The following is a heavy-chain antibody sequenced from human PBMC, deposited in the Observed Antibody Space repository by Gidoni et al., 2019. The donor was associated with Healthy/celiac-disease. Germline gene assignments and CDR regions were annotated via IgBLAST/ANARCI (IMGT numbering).Heavy chain of an antibody. CDR2: ISYDGSNT. CDR1: GFTFSSYA. J-gene: IGHJ4*02. D-gene: IGHD1-1*01. CDR3: ARAPYISSIFDY. V-gene: IGHV3-30*04. Sequence: QVQLVESGGGVVKPGRSLRLSCAAAGFTFSSYAMHGVRQAPGKGLAWVSVISYDGSNTYYADSVKGRFTISRDNSKNTLYLQMNSLRAEDTALYYCARAPYISSIFDYWGQGTLVTVSS.